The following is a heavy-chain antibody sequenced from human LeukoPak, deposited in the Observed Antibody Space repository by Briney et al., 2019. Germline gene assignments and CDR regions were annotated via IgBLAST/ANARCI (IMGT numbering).Heavy chain of an antibody. CDR3: ARDFVSGSGSYYTFDY. Sequence: SETLSLTCTVSGDSITSSGFYWVWIRQPPGKGLEWIGSIHYSGTTQYTPSLKSRVTMSVDTSKNQFSLKLSSVTAADTAVYYCARDFVSGSGSYYTFDYWGQGTLVTVSS. J-gene: IGHJ4*02. D-gene: IGHD3-10*01. CDR2: IHYSGTT. CDR1: GDSITSSGFY. V-gene: IGHV4-39*07.